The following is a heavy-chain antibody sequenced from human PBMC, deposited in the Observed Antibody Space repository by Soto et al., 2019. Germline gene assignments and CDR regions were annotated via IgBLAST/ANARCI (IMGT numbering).Heavy chain of an antibody. CDR3: ARVPTGKYGVWNY. Sequence: EEQLVESGGGLVQPGGSLRLSCAASGFTFSSYWMHWVRQAPGKGLVCVSRINPGGSITAYADSVKGRFTISRDNAKHTLYLQMNSLRGDDTAVYYCARVPTGKYGVWNYWGQGTLVTVSS. V-gene: IGHV3-74*01. CDR1: GFTFSSYW. J-gene: IGHJ4*02. CDR2: INPGGSIT. D-gene: IGHD2-8*01.